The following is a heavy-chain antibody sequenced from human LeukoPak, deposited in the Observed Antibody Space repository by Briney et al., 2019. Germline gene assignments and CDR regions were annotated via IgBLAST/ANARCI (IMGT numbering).Heavy chain of an antibody. J-gene: IGHJ5*02. Sequence: ASLKVSSKASLYTFTSYGISWVRQAPGQGLEWMGWISAYNANTNYAQKLQGRVTMTTDTSTSTAYMELRSLRSDGTAVYYCARDGGSGPPLDAWGQGTLVTVSS. D-gene: IGHD3-10*01. CDR3: ARDGGSGPPLDA. V-gene: IGHV1-18*04. CDR2: ISAYNANT. CDR1: LYTFTSYG.